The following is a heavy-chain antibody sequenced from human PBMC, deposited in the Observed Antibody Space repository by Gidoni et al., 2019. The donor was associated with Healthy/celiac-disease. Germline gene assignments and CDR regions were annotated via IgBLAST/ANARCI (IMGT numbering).Heavy chain of an antibody. Sequence: EVQLVQSGAAVKKPGESLKISCKGSGYSFTNSWIGWVRQMPGKGLEWMGMFYPGDSDTRYSPSFQGQVTLSADKSISTAYLQWSSLKASDTALYYCARGTGTSDLYFDHWGQGTLVTVSS. CDR1: GYSFTNSW. D-gene: IGHD1-7*01. J-gene: IGHJ4*02. CDR3: ARGTGTSDLYFDH. CDR2: FYPGDSDT. V-gene: IGHV5-51*01.